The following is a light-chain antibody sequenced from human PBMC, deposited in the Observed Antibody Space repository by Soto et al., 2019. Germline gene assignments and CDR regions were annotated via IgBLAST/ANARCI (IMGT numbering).Light chain of an antibody. V-gene: IGKV3-15*01. CDR1: QSVSSN. CDR3: QQYNNWPSIT. Sequence: IVMTQTPATLSVSPGERATLSCRASQSVSSNLAWYQQKPGQAPRLLIYGASTRATGIPARFSGSGSGTEFTLTISSLQSEDFAVYYCQQYNNWPSITFGQGTRPAIK. CDR2: GAS. J-gene: IGKJ5*01.